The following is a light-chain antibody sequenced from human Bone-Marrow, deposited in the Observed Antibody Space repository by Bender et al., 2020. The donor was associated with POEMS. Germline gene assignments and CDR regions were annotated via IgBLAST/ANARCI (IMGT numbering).Light chain of an antibody. CDR2: SDD. CDR1: NSNIGTNA. CDR3: TAWDAGLSGGV. J-gene: IGLJ3*02. Sequence: QSVLTQPPSASGTPGQRVTISCSGSNSNIGTNALNWYQQFPGPAPKLLICSDDPRPSGVPDRFYAFTSGTSASLAISGLQSEDEADYYCTAWDAGLSGGVFGGGTKLTVL. V-gene: IGLV1-44*01.